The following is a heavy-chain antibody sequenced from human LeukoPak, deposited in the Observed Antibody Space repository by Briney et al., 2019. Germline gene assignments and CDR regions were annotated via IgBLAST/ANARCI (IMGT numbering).Heavy chain of an antibody. J-gene: IGHJ4*02. D-gene: IGHD1-1*01. V-gene: IGHV3-21*01. Sequence: GGSLRLSCAASGFIFSDYSMNWVRQAPGQGLDWASSISSRSGYIYYAESVKGRFTISRDNAKNSLYLQMNSLRAEDTAVYYCVRERGSIGTDLHFWGQGTLVTVSS. CDR1: GFIFSDYS. CDR2: ISSRSGYI. CDR3: VRERGSIGTDLHF.